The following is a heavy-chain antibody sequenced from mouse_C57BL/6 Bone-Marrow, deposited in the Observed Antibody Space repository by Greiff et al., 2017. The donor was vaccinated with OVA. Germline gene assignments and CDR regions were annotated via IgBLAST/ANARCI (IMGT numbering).Heavy chain of an antibody. CDR2: ISDGGSYT. CDR1: GFTFSSYA. CDR3: ARDRRDYYGSSYAMDY. Sequence: EVHLVESGGGLVKPGGSLKLSCAASGFTFSSYAMSWVRQTPEKRLEWVATISDGGSYTYYPDNVKGRFTISRDNAKNNLYRQMSHLKSEDTAMYYCARDRRDYYGSSYAMDYWGQGTSVTVSS. J-gene: IGHJ4*01. V-gene: IGHV5-4*01. D-gene: IGHD1-1*01.